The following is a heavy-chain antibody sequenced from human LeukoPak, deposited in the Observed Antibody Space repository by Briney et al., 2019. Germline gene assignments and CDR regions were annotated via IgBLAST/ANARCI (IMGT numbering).Heavy chain of an antibody. V-gene: IGHV3-33*01. CDR1: GFTFSSYG. CDR3: ARDTLLWFGETNPYYYGMDV. J-gene: IGHJ6*02. Sequence: PGGSLRLSCAASGFTFSSYGMHWVRQALGKGLEWVAVIWYDGSNKYYADSVKGRFTISRDNSKNTLYLQMNSLRAEDTAVYYCARDTLLWFGETNPYYYGMDVWGQGTTVTVSS. CDR2: IWYDGSNK. D-gene: IGHD3-10*01.